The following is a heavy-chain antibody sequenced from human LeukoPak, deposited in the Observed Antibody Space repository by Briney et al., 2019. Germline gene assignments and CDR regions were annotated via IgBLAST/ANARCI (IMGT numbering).Heavy chain of an antibody. V-gene: IGHV3-23*01. Sequence: GGSLRLSCAASGFTFSSYAMSWVRQAPGKGLEWVSSISGGGGVTYYADSVRGRFTISRDNSKNTVYLQMNSLRAEDTAVYYCAKEPRVATIEIFDYWGQGTLVTVSS. CDR2: ISGGGGVT. D-gene: IGHD5-12*01. J-gene: IGHJ4*02. CDR1: GFTFSSYA. CDR3: AKEPRVATIEIFDY.